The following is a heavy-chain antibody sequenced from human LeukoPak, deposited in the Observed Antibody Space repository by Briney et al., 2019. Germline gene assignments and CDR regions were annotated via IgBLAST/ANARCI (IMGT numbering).Heavy chain of an antibody. D-gene: IGHD6-13*01. CDR2: IYSGGST. J-gene: IGHJ4*02. Sequence: GGSLRLSCAASGFTVSSNYMSWFRRAPGKGLEWVSVIYSGGSTYYADSVKGRFTISRDNSKNTLYLQMNSLRAEDTAVYYCARAPKGSSPGYWGQGTLVTVSS. V-gene: IGHV3-53*01. CDR3: ARAPKGSSPGY. CDR1: GFTVSSNY.